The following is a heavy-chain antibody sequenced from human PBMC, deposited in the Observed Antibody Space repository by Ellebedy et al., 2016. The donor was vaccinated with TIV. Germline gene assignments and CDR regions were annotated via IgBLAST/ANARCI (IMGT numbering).Heavy chain of an antibody. J-gene: IGHJ4*02. D-gene: IGHD1-26*01. CDR2: IIPILGIA. CDR3: ARPPLGRSDYFDY. CDR1: GGTFSSYA. Sequence: AASVKVSCKASGGTFSSYAISWVRQAPGQGLEWMGRIIPILGIANYAQKFQGRVTITADKSTSTAYMELSSLRSEDTAVYYCARPPLGRSDYFDYWGQGTLVTVSS. V-gene: IGHV1-69*04.